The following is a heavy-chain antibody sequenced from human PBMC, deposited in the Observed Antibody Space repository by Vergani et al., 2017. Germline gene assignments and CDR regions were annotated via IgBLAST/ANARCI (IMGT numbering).Heavy chain of an antibody. Sequence: QVQLVESGGGVVQPGRSLRLSCAASGFTFSSYAMHWVRQAPGKGLEWVAVISYDGSNKYYADSVKGRFTISRDNSKNTLYLQMNSLRAEDTAVYYCARPFPIVGVVIKSAQYFQHWGQGTLVTVSS. V-gene: IGHV3-30-3*01. D-gene: IGHD3-3*01. J-gene: IGHJ1*01. CDR3: ARPFPIVGVVIKSAQYFQH. CDR2: ISYDGSNK. CDR1: GFTFSSYA.